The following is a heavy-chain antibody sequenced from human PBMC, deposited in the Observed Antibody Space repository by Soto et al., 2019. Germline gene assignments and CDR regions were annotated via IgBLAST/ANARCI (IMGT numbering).Heavy chain of an antibody. Sequence: PGGSLRLSCAASGFTFSSYDMHWVRQATGKGLEWVSAIGTAGVTYFPGSVKGRFTFSRENVKNFLYLQMNSLRAEDTVVYYCAIGLYYYDSSGYYKVVTWGQGTLVTVSS. CDR1: GFTFSSYD. CDR2: IGTAGVT. V-gene: IGHV3-13*01. D-gene: IGHD3-22*01. J-gene: IGHJ5*02. CDR3: AIGLYYYDSSGYYKVVT.